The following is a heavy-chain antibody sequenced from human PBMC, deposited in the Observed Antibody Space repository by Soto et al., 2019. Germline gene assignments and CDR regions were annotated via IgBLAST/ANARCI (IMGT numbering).Heavy chain of an antibody. CDR1: GFTFSSYS. CDR3: ARERYSYGYYYYYGVDV. J-gene: IGHJ6*02. D-gene: IGHD5-18*01. Sequence: GGSLRLSCAASGFTFSSYSMNWVRQAPGKGLEWVSSISSSSSYIYYADSVKGRFTISRDNAKNSLYLQMNSLRAEDTAVYYCARERYSYGYYYYYGVDVWGQGTTVTVSS. CDR2: ISSSSSYI. V-gene: IGHV3-21*01.